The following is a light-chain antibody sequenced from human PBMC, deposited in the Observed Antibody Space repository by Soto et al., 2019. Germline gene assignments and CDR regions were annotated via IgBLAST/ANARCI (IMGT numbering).Light chain of an antibody. J-gene: IGKJ1*01. Sequence: EIVMTQSPATLSVSPGERATLSCRASQSVSSNLAWYQQKTGRAPRLLIYGASTRATGIPARFSGSGSGTEFTLNISSLQSEDFAVYYCQQYNNWPPMAFGQGTKVEIK. V-gene: IGKV3-15*01. CDR1: QSVSSN. CDR3: QQYNNWPPMA. CDR2: GAS.